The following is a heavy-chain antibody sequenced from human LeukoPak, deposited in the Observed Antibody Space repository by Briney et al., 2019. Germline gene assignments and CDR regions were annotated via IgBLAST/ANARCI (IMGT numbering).Heavy chain of an antibody. CDR1: GFTFSSYG. D-gene: IGHD1-26*01. Sequence: GRSLRLSCAASGFTFSSYGMHWVRQAPGKGLEWVAVISYDGSNKYYADSVKGRFTISRDSSKNTLYLQMNSLRAEDTAVYYCAREGRGGSYESQYYFDYWGQGTLVTVSS. V-gene: IGHV3-30*03. CDR3: AREGRGGSYESQYYFDY. J-gene: IGHJ4*02. CDR2: ISYDGSNK.